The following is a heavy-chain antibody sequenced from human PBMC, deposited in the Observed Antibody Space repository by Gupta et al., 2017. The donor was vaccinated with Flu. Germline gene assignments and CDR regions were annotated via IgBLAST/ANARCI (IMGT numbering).Heavy chain of an antibody. CDR3: ATLELGYCSGGSCFDDY. Sequence: EVQLLESGGGLVQPGGSLRLSCAASGFTFSRYAMSWVRQAPGKGLEWVSAISGSGGSTYYADSVKGRFTISRDNAKNTLYLQMNSLRAEDTAVYYCATLELGYCSGGSCFDDYWGQGTLVTVSS. V-gene: IGHV3-23*01. CDR1: GFTFSRYA. J-gene: IGHJ4*02. D-gene: IGHD2-15*01. CDR2: ISGSGGST.